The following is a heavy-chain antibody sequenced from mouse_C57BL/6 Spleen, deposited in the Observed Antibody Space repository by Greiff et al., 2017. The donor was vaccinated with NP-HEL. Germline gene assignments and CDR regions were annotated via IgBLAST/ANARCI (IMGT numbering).Heavy chain of an antibody. CDR2: IRSKSSNYAT. CDR1: GFTFNTYA. V-gene: IGHV10-3*01. Sequence: EVQRVESGGGLVQPKGSLKLSCAASGFTFNTYAMHWVRQAPGKGLEWVARIRSKSSNYATYYADSVKDRFTISRDDSQSMLYLQMNNLKTEDTAMYYCVRGGMRELNWYFDVWGTGTTVTVSS. J-gene: IGHJ1*03. CDR3: VRGGMRELNWYFDV.